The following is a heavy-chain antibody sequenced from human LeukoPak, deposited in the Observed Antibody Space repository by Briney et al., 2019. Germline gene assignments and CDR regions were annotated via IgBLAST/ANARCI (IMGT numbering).Heavy chain of an antibody. J-gene: IGHJ4*02. CDR2: IYYTGST. V-gene: IGHV4-59*01. CDR1: GGSISSNY. Sequence: PSETLSLTCAVFGGSISSNYWSWIRQPPRKGLEWIWFIYYTGSTNYNPSLKSRFTISVDTSKTQFSLKLSSVTPADTVVYYCARSSCSGGSCYWYWGQGALVTVSS. D-gene: IGHD2-15*01. CDR3: ARSSCSGGSCYWY.